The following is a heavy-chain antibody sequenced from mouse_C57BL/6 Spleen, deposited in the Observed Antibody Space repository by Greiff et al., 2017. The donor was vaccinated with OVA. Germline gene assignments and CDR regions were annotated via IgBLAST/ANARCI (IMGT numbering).Heavy chain of an antibody. CDR1: GYTFTDYE. Sequence: VKLQEPGAELVRPGASVTLSCKASGYTFTDYEMHWVKQTPVHGLEWIGAIDPETGGTAYNQKFKGKAILTAGKSSSTAYMDLRSLSSEDSAVYYCTRAEDYDVPFDYWGQGTTLTVSS. V-gene: IGHV1-15*01. J-gene: IGHJ2*01. D-gene: IGHD2-4*01. CDR2: IDPETGGT. CDR3: TRAEDYDVPFDY.